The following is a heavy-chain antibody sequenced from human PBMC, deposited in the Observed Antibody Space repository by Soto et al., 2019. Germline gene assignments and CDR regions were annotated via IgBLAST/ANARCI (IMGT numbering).Heavy chain of an antibody. V-gene: IGHV3-30*18. CDR1: GFTFNNSG. CDR2: LSFDGSEK. D-gene: IGHD4-17*01. CDR3: VKDRVPGAYGHYYGMDV. J-gene: IGHJ6*02. Sequence: QVQLVESGGGVVQPGRSLRLSCGASGFTFNNSGMHWVRQVPSKGLEWVAVLSFDGSEKYYADSVKGRFTISRDNSKNTLYLQMNSLRIEDAAVYHCVKDRVPGAYGHYYGMDVWGQGTTVTVSS.